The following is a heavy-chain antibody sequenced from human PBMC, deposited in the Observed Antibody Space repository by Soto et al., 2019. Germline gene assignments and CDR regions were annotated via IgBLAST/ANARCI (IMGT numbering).Heavy chain of an antibody. D-gene: IGHD6-13*01. CDR3: ARVIAAAGTFDY. CDR2: IYYSGST. CDR1: GGSISSGDYY. J-gene: IGHJ4*02. V-gene: IGHV4-30-4*01. Sequence: QVQLQESGPGLVKPSQTLSLTCTVSGGSISSGDYYWSWIRQPPGKGLEWIGYIYYSGSTYYNPSPQNRATITVDTSQNQFSLKLSSVTGADTAVYYCARVIAAAGTFDYWGQGTLVTVSS.